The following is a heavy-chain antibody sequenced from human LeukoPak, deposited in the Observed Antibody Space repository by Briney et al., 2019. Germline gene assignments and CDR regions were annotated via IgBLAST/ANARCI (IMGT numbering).Heavy chain of an antibody. D-gene: IGHD6-13*01. CDR3: ARTATDTGEFDY. CDR1: GFTFSNSG. CDR2: IWYDGSNK. J-gene: IGHJ4*02. V-gene: IGHV3-33*03. Sequence: GRSLRLSCAASGFTFSNSGMHWVRQAPGKGLEWVAVIWYDGSNKYYADSVKGRFTISRDDAKNSLYLQMNSLRAEDTAVYYCARTATDTGEFDYWGQGTLVTVSP.